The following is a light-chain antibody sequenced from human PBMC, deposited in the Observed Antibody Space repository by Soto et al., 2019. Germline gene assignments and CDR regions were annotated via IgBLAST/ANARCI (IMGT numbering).Light chain of an antibody. CDR1: SSDVGDYNH. V-gene: IGLV2-14*01. J-gene: IGLJ2*01. Sequence: QSALTQPASVSGSPGQWITISCTGTSSDVGDYNHVSWYQQHPGKAPKLMIYDVSHRPSGVSNRLSGSKSGNTASLTISGLQAEDEADYYCSSYTTSSTLFGGGTKLTVL. CDR2: DVS. CDR3: SSYTTSSTL.